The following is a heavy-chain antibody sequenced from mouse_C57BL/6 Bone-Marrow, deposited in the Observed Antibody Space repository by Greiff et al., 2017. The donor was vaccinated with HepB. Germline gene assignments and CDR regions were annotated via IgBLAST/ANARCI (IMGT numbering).Heavy chain of an antibody. CDR2: ISDGGSYT. V-gene: IGHV5-4*01. D-gene: IGHD1-1*01. CDR3: AREGYTVVGDD. CDR1: GFTFSSYA. J-gene: IGHJ2*01. Sequence: EVMLVESGGGLVKPGGSLKLSCAASGFTFSSYAMSWVRQTPEKRLEWVATISDGGSYTYYPDNVKGRITISRDNAKNNLYLQMSHLKSEDTAMYYCAREGYTVVGDDWGQGTTLTVSS.